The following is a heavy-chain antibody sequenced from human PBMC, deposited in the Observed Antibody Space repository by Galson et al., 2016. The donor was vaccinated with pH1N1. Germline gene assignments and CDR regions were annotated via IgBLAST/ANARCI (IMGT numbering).Heavy chain of an antibody. CDR2: ISYDGRKK. J-gene: IGHJ4*02. V-gene: IGHV3-30*04. D-gene: IGHD6-25*01. CDR3: ARAVAAADSY. CDR1: GFTLDNHA. Sequence: SLRLSCAASGFTLDNHAMHWVRQAPGKGLEWVAVISYDGRKKEYADYAKGRFTISRDNSKNSVSLQMNSLRAEDTAVYYCARAVAAADSYWGQGTLVTVSS.